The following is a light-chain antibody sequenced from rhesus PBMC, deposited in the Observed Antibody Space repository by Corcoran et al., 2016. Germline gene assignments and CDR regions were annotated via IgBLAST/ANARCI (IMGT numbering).Light chain of an antibody. J-gene: IGKJ2*01. CDR3: QQYNSLPYS. Sequence: DIQMTQSPSSVSASVGDRVTITCRASQGISSYLAWYQQKPGKAPKLLIYYATTWQSGVPSRFSGSGSGTAFTLTISRLQPEDFATYYCQQYNSLPYSFGQGTKVEIK. CDR1: QGISSY. V-gene: IGKV1-25*01. CDR2: YAT.